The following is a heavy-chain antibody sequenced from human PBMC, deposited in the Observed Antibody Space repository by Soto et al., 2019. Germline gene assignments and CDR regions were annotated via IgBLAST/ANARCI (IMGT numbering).Heavy chain of an antibody. J-gene: IGHJ6*02. V-gene: IGHV1-3*05. Sequence: QVQLVQSGAEEKKPGASVKVSCKASGYTFTSYDMHWVRQAPGQRLEWMGWINAGNGNKKYSQKFQGRVTITRDTSESKAYMELSSLRSEDTDVYYCARDRVRGFITMALWGQGTTVTVSS. CDR2: INAGNGNK. CDR3: ARDRVRGFITMAL. D-gene: IGHD3-10*01. CDR1: GYTFTSYD.